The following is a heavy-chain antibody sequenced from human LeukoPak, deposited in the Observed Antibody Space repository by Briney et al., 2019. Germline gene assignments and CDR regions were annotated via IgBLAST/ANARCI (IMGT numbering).Heavy chain of an antibody. Sequence: GGSLRLSCAASGFTFSNNWMYWVRQAPGKGLVWVSRINSDGSSTSYADSVKGRFTISRDNAKNTLYLQMNSLRAEDTAVYYCAKYAAVTFYDAFDIWGQGTMVTVSS. V-gene: IGHV3-74*01. CDR3: AKYAAVTFYDAFDI. CDR2: INSDGSST. CDR1: GFTFSNNW. D-gene: IGHD4-17*01. J-gene: IGHJ3*02.